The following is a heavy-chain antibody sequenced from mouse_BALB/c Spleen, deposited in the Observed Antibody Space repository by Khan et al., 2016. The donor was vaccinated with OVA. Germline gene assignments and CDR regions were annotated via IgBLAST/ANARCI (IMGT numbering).Heavy chain of an antibody. CDR1: GYSFTGYF. Sequence: EVQLQQSGPELVKPGASVKISCKASGYSFTGYFMNWVMQSHGKSLEWIGRINPHIGETFYNQKFKGKATLTVDESSSTAHMELRRLASEDSAVYYCARIYGRDFDYWGQGTPLTVSS. J-gene: IGHJ2*01. V-gene: IGHV1-20*02. CDR3: ARIYGRDFDY. D-gene: IGHD1-1*01. CDR2: INPHIGET.